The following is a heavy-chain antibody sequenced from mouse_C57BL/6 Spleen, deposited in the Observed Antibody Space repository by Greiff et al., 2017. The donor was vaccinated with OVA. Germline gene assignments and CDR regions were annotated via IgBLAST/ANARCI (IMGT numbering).Heavy chain of an antibody. V-gene: IGHV1-76*01. D-gene: IGHD2-4*01. CDR1: GYTFTDYY. CDR2: IYPGSGNT. CDR3: ARHLYYDYGYFDY. Sequence: QVQLKESGAELVRPGASVKLSCKASGYTFTDYYINWVKQRPGQGLEWIARIYPGSGNTYYNEKFKGKATLTAEKSSSTAYMQLSSLTSEDSAVYFCARHLYYDYGYFDYWGQGTTLTVSS. J-gene: IGHJ2*01.